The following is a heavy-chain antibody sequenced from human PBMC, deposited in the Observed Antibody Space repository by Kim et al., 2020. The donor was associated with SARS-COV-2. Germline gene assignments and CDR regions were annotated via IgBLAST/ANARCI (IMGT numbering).Heavy chain of an antibody. V-gene: IGHV4-34*01. CDR2: INHSGST. Sequence: SETLSLTCAVYGGSFSGYYWSWIRQPPGKGLEWIGEINHSGSTNYNPSLKSRVTISVDTSKNQFSLKLSSVTAADTAVYYCARDPYGSGPGYFDYWDQGTLVTVSS. J-gene: IGHJ4*02. CDR1: GGSFSGYY. CDR3: ARDPYGSGPGYFDY. D-gene: IGHD3-10*01.